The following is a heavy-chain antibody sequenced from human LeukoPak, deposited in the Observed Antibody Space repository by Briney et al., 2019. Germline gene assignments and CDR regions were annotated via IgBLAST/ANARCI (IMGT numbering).Heavy chain of an antibody. Sequence: GESLKISFKGSGXSFTNYCIGWVRQMPGKGLEWMGIIYPGDSDTRYSPSFQGQVTISADKSSSTAYLQWSSLKASDTAMYYCARPRGYGGKYDAFDIWGQGTMVTVSS. CDR2: IYPGDSDT. CDR1: GXSFTNYC. CDR3: ARPRGYGGKYDAFDI. D-gene: IGHD4-23*01. J-gene: IGHJ3*02. V-gene: IGHV5-51*01.